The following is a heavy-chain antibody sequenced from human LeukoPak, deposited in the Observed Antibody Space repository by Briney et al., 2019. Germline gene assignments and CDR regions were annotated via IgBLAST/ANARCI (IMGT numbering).Heavy chain of an antibody. CDR1: GFTFSFYG. V-gene: IGHV3-30*02. CDR2: IQYDGSYK. Sequence: GESLRLSCATSGFTFSFYGMHWVRQAPGKGLEGVAFIQYDGSYKFYADSVQGRFSISRDNSKSTLFLQMNSLRPDDTALYYCAKTSDQLLYSKFDFWGQGTLVTVSS. D-gene: IGHD2-2*02. CDR3: AKTSDQLLYSKFDF. J-gene: IGHJ5*01.